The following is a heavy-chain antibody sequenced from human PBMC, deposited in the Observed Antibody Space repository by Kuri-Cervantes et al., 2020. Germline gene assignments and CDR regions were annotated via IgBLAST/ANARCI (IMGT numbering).Heavy chain of an antibody. Sequence: GGSLRLSCAASGFTFSSYAMHWVRQAPGKGLEWVAIMSYDGSNKYYADSVKGRFTISRDNSKNTLYLQMNSLRAEDTAVYYCARDQIREIDASDIWGQGTMVTVSS. CDR1: GFTFSSYA. CDR3: ARDQIREIDASDI. CDR2: MSYDGSNK. V-gene: IGHV3-30-3*01. D-gene: IGHD5-24*01. J-gene: IGHJ3*02.